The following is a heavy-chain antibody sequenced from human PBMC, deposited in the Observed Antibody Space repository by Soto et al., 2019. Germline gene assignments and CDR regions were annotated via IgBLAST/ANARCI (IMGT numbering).Heavy chain of an antibody. CDR1: GGSISSGGYY. J-gene: IGHJ5*02. V-gene: IGHV4-31*03. Sequence: QVQLQESGPGLVKPSQTLSLTCTVSGGSISSGGYYWSWIRQHPGKGLEWIGYIYYSGSTYYNPSLKSRLTISVDTSKNQFSLKLSSVTAADTAVYYCAREIVGATTLNWFDPWGQGTLVTVSS. CDR2: IYYSGST. D-gene: IGHD1-26*01. CDR3: AREIVGATTLNWFDP.